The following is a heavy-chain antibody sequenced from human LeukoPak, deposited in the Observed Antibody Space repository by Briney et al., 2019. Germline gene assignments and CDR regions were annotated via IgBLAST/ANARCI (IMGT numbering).Heavy chain of an antibody. D-gene: IGHD3-22*01. CDR3: ARDQRVSYYDSSGYLPA. J-gene: IGHJ4*02. CDR2: IYTSGSN. Sequence: PSQTLSLTCTVSGGSISGGSYYWSWIRQPAGNGLEWIGRIYTSGSNNYNPSLKSRVTIPVDTSKNQFSLKLSFVTAADTAVYYCARDQRVSYYDSSGYLPAWGQGTLVTVSS. CDR1: GGSISGGSYY. V-gene: IGHV4-61*02.